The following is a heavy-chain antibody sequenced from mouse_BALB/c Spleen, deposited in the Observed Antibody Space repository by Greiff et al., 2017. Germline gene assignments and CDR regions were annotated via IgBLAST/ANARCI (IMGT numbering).Heavy chain of an antibody. Sequence: EVKVVESGPELVKPGASVKMSCKASGYTFTSYVMHWVKQTPGQGLEWIGYINPYNDGTKYNEKFKGKATLTSDKSSSTAYMELSSLTSEDSAAYYSASSRSYDGYFDYWGQGTTLTVSS. V-gene: IGHV1-14*01. CDR3: ASSRSYDGYFDY. D-gene: IGHD2-3*01. CDR2: INPYNDGT. J-gene: IGHJ2*01. CDR1: GYTFTSYV.